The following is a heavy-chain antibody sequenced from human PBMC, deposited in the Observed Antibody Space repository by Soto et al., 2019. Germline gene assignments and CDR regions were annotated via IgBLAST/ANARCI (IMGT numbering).Heavy chain of an antibody. Sequence: GASVKVSCKASGGTFSSYAISWVRQAPGQGLEWMGGIIPIFGTANYAQKFQGRVTITADESTSTAYMELSSLRSEDTAVYYCARAVVSPSSPYYYFDYWGQGTLVTVS. J-gene: IGHJ4*02. CDR3: ARAVVSPSSPYYYFDY. CDR1: GGTFSSYA. D-gene: IGHD2-2*01. CDR2: IIPIFGTA. V-gene: IGHV1-69*13.